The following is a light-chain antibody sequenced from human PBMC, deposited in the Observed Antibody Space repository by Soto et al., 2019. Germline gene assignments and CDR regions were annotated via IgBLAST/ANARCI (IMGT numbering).Light chain of an antibody. J-gene: IGKJ1*01. CDR3: QQYGNSPRT. CDR1: QSVSSNY. Sequence: EIVLTQSPGTLSLSPGERATLSCRASQSVSSNYLAWYRHTPGQAPRLLIYRASSRPTGISDRFSGSGSGTDFTLTISRLETEDFAVYFCQQYGNSPRTFGQGTRVEIK. V-gene: IGKV3-20*01. CDR2: RAS.